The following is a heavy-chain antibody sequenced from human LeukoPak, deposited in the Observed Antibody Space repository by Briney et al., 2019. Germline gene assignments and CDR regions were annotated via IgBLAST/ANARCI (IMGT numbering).Heavy chain of an antibody. D-gene: IGHD1-1*01. J-gene: IGHJ5*02. CDR3: AKGYNWNDAPSWFDP. CDR2: ISGSGGST. V-gene: IGHV3-23*01. CDR1: GFTFSSYA. Sequence: PGGSLRLSCAASGFTFSSYAMSWVRQAPGKGLEWVSAISGSGGSTYYADSVKGRFTISRDNSKNTLYLQMNSLRAEDTAVYYCAKGYNWNDAPSWFDPWGQGTLVTVSS.